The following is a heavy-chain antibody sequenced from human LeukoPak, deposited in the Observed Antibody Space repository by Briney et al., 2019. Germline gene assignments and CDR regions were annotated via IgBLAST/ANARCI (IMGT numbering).Heavy chain of an antibody. CDR2: IYYSGST. CDR1: GGSISTRGYY. J-gene: IGHJ4*02. CDR3: ARYAEGSPFDY. Sequence: PSETLSLTCTVSGGSISTRGYYWGWIRQPPGKGLEWIGSIYYSGSTYYNPSLKSRVTISVDTSKNQFSLKLSSVTAADTAVYYCARYAEGSPFDYWGQGTLVTVSS. V-gene: IGHV4-39*01. D-gene: IGHD1-26*01.